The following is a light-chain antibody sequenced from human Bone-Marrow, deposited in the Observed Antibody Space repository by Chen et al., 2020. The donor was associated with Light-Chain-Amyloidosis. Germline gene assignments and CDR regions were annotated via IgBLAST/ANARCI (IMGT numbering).Light chain of an antibody. J-gene: IGKJ4*01. CDR3: QQYGTSPLT. Sequence: EIVLTQSPGTLSLSPGEGANLSCRASQTISRNYLTWYQQKFGQAPRLLIYGSSSRATGIPDRFTGSGSGTAFTLTINRLEPEDFAMYYCQQYGTSPLTFGGGTKVEIK. V-gene: IGKV3-20*01. CDR1: QTISRNY. CDR2: GSS.